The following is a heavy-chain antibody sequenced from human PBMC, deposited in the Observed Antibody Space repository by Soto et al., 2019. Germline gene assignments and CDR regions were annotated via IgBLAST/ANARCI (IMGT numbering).Heavy chain of an antibody. CDR1: GFTFSSYA. Sequence: QVQLVESGGGVVQPGRSLRLSCAASGFTFSSYAMHWVRQAPGKGLEWVAVISYDGSNKYYADSVKGRFTISRDNSKNTRYLQMNSLRAEDTAVYYCARDRRYYDILTGYSYYYSGMDVWGQETTVTVCS. V-gene: IGHV3-30-3*01. J-gene: IGHJ6*02. CDR3: ARDRRYYDILTGYSYYYSGMDV. CDR2: ISYDGSNK. D-gene: IGHD3-9*01.